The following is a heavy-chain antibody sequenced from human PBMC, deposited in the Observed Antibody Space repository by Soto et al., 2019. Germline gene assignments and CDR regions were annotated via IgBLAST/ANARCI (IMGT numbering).Heavy chain of an antibody. J-gene: IGHJ6*04. CDR1: GGTFSSYA. Sequence: SVKVSCKASGGTFSSYAISWVRQAPGQGLEWMGGIIPIFGTANYAQKFQGRVTITADESTSTAYMELSSLRSEDTAVYYCARDHKKFQILNYYCSDAMDVWGEGTTVTVYS. D-gene: IGHD2-8*01. CDR3: ARDHKKFQILNYYCSDAMDV. V-gene: IGHV1-69*13. CDR2: IIPIFGTA.